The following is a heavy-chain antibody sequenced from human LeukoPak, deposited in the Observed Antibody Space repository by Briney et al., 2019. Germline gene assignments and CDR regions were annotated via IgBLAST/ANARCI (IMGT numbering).Heavy chain of an antibody. D-gene: IGHD6-19*01. CDR1: GFTFSSYW. CDR3: ARLGPASSGWPESFDY. V-gene: IGHV3-7*03. CDR2: IKQDGSGK. J-gene: IGHJ4*02. Sequence: GGSLRLSCAASGFTFSSYWMSWVRQAPGKGLEWVANIKQDGSGKYYVDSVKGRFTISRDNAKNSLDLQMNSLRVEDTAVYYCARLGPASSGWPESFDYWGQGTLVTVSS.